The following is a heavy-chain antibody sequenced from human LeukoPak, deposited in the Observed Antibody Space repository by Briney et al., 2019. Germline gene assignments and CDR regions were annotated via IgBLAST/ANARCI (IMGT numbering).Heavy chain of an antibody. J-gene: IGHJ6*03. CDR1: GFTVSSNY. Sequence: PGGSLRLSCAASGFTVSSNYMSWVRRAPGKRLEWVSVIYGGGSTYYADSVKGRFTISRDNSKNTLYLQMNSLRAEDTAVYYCAGALLKGAVYYYYYMDVWGKGTTVTVSS. V-gene: IGHV3-53*01. CDR2: IYGGGST. CDR3: AGALLKGAVYYYYYMDV.